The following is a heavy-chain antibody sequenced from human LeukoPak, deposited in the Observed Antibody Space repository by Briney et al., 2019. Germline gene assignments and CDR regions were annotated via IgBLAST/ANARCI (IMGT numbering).Heavy chain of an antibody. Sequence: SETLSLTCTVSGGSISSSSYYWGWIRQPPGKGLEWIGSIYYSGSTYYNPSLKSRVTISVDTSKNQFSLKLSSVTAADTAVYYCARVVYYQRDFDYWGQGTLVTVSS. D-gene: IGHD2-8*02. CDR2: IYYSGST. J-gene: IGHJ4*02. CDR3: ARVVYYQRDFDY. CDR1: GGSISSSSYY. V-gene: IGHV4-39*07.